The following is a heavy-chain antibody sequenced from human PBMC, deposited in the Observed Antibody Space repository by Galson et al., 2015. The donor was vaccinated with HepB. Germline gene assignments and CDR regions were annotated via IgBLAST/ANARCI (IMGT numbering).Heavy chain of an antibody. CDR2: IYHSGST. CDR3: ARDGSYGSGSYWGSY. CDR1: GYSISSGYY. D-gene: IGHD3-10*01. Sequence: LSLTCTVSGYSISSGYYWGWIRQPPGKGLEWIGSIYHSGSTYYNPSLKSRVTISVDTSKNQFSLKLSSVTAADTAVYYCARDGSYGSGSYWGSYWGQGTLVTVSS. J-gene: IGHJ4*02. V-gene: IGHV4-38-2*02.